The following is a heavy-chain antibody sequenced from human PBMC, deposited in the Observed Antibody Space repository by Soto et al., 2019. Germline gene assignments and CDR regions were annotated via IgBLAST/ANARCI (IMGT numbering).Heavy chain of an antibody. V-gene: IGHV1-69*02. J-gene: IGHJ4*02. Sequence: SVKVSCKASGGTFSSYTISWVRQAPGQGLEWMGRIIPILGIANYAQKFQGRVTITADKSTSTAYMELSSLRSEDTAVYYCARAQRGEYSGYDFDYWGQGTLVTVSS. CDR3: ARAQRGEYSGYDFDY. D-gene: IGHD5-12*01. CDR2: IIPILGIA. CDR1: GGTFSSYT.